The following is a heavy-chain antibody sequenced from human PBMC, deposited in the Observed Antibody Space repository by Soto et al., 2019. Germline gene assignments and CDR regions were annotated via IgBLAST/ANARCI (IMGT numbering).Heavy chain of an antibody. V-gene: IGHV1-69*01. Sequence: QVQLVQSGAEVKKPGSSVKVSCKASGGTFSSYAISWVRQAPGQGLEWMGGIIPIFGTANYTQKFQGRVTITADESTSTAYMELSSLRSEDTAVYYCARGDYYDSSGYYDAFDIWGQGTMVTVSS. J-gene: IGHJ3*02. CDR1: GGTFSSYA. D-gene: IGHD3-22*01. CDR2: IIPIFGTA. CDR3: ARGDYYDSSGYYDAFDI.